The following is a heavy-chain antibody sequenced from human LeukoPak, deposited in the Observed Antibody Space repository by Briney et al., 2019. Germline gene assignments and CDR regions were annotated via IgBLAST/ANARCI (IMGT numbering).Heavy chain of an antibody. Sequence: GGSLRPSCAASGFTFSSYSMNWVRQAPGKGLEWVSSISTSSSYIYYADSVKGRFTISRDNAKNSLYLQMNSLRAEDTAVYYCARGDSNFPFDYWGQGILVTVSS. CDR2: ISTSSSYI. D-gene: IGHD4-11*01. V-gene: IGHV3-21*01. CDR3: ARGDSNFPFDY. J-gene: IGHJ4*02. CDR1: GFTFSSYS.